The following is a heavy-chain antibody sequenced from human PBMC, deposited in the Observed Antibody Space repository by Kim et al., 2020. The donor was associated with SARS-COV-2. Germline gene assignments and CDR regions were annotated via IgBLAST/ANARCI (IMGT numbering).Heavy chain of an antibody. CDR2: ISNSGSTI. Sequence: GGSLRLSCAASGFTFSSYEMNWVRQAPGKGLEWVSYISNSGSTIYYTDSVKGRFTISRDDAKNSLYLQMDSLRAEDTAVYYCARGVKWGSGWPSHVDSWGQGTLVTVSS. D-gene: IGHD6-19*01. CDR3: ARGVKWGSGWPSHVDS. J-gene: IGHJ4*02. CDR1: GFTFSSYE. V-gene: IGHV3-48*03.